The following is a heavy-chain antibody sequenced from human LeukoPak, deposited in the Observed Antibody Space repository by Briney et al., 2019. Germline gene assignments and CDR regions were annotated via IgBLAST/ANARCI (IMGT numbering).Heavy chain of an antibody. CDR1: GFTFSSHS. V-gene: IGHV3-21*01. CDR2: ISSSSSYI. CDR3: VRSRSTWFGEVLAAFDI. D-gene: IGHD3-10*01. Sequence: GGSLRLSCAASGFTFSSHSMNWVRQAPGKRLERVSSISSSSSYIFYADSVKGRFTISRDNAKNSLYLQMNGLRAEDTAVYYCVRSRSTWFGEVLAAFDIWGQGTMVTVSS. J-gene: IGHJ3*02.